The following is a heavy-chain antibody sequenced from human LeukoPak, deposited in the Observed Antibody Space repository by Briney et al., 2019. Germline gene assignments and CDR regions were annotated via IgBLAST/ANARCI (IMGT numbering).Heavy chain of an antibody. V-gene: IGHV3-7*01. CDR1: GFTFSSYW. CDR3: ARAGAVAGTDFDY. Sequence: GGSLRLSCADSGFTFSSYWMSWVRQAPGKGLEWVANIKQDGSEKYYVDSVKGRFTISRDNAKNSLYLQMNSLRAEDTAVYYCARAGAVAGTDFDYWGQGTLVTVSS. J-gene: IGHJ4*02. D-gene: IGHD6-19*01. CDR2: IKQDGSEK.